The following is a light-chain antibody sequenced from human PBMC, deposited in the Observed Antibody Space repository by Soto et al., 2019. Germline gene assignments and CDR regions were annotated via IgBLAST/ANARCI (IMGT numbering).Light chain of an antibody. CDR3: QQYNNWPRT. J-gene: IGKJ1*01. V-gene: IGKV3-15*01. Sequence: EIVMAQSRGTLSVSSGDIATPSCRASQSISANLAWHQQKPGQTPRLLIYGASTRASGVPAKFSGSGSGTEFTLTISSLQSEDFAVYYCQQYNNWPRTFGQGTKVDIK. CDR1: QSISAN. CDR2: GAS.